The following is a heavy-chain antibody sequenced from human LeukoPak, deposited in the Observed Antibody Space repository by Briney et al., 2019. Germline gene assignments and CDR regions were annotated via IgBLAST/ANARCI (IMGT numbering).Heavy chain of an antibody. CDR3: AREALYNWNDGVFWFDP. D-gene: IGHD1-20*01. CDR2: INHSGSN. J-gene: IGHJ5*02. V-gene: IGHV4-34*01. Sequence: PSETPSLTCAVYGGSFSGYYWSWLRQPPGKGLEWIGEINHSGSNKYNPSLKSRVTISVDTSKKQFSLKLGSVTAADTAVYYCAREALYNWNDGVFWFDPWGQGTLVTVSS. CDR1: GGSFSGYY.